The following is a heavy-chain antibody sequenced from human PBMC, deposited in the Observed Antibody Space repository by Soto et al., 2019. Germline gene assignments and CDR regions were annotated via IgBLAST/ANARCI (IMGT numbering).Heavy chain of an antibody. CDR2: IDPSDSYT. D-gene: IGHD1-1*01. CDR1: GDSFTSYW. CDR3: ARQLETLPPRENYGMEV. J-gene: IGHJ6*02. V-gene: IGHV5-10-1*01. Sequence: PGESLKISCKGSGDSFTSYWISWVRQMPGKGLEWMGRIDPSDSYTNYSPSFQGHVTISADKSISTAYLQWRSLKASDTAMYYCARQLETLPPRENYGMEVWGQGTTLTVSS.